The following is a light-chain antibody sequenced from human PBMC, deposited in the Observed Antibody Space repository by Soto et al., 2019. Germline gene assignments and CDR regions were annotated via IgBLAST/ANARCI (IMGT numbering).Light chain of an antibody. CDR3: QQLDSFPPT. CDR2: AAS. J-gene: IGKJ5*01. CDR1: QGSSSY. Sequence: DVPLTQSPSFLSASVRDRVTITCRASQGSSSYLAWYQQKPGKAPTLLIYAASSLQSGVPSRLSGSGSGTEFTLTLSSLQPEDFATYYCQQLDSFPPTFGQGTRLESK. V-gene: IGKV1-9*01.